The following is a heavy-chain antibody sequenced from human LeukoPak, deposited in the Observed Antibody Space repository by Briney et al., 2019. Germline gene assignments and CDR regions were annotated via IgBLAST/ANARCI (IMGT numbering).Heavy chain of an antibody. D-gene: IGHD1-26*01. CDR3: ASLYSGSYSSDY. J-gene: IGHJ4*02. CDR1: GFTFDDYA. CDR2: ISWNSGSI. Sequence: GGSLRLSCAASGFTFDDYAMHWVRQAPGKGLEWVSGISWNSGSIGYADSVEGRFTISRDNAKNSLYLQMNSLRAEDTALYYCASLYSGSYSSDYWGQGTLVTVSS. V-gene: IGHV3-9*01.